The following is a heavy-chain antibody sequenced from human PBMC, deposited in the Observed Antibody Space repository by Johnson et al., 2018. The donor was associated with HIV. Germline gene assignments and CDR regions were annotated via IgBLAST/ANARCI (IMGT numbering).Heavy chain of an antibody. D-gene: IGHD3-10*02. Sequence: QVQLVESGGGVVQPGRALRLSCAGSGYTFSSNGMHWVRQAPGQGLEWVAVISFDGSNKYYADSVQGRFSLYRNIPKNMLYLQMQSLRGDEKGDNVRGLLGLCWAMWG. V-gene: IGHV3-30*03. J-gene: IGHJ1*01. CDR3: GLLGLCWAM. CDR1: GYTFSSNG. CDR2: ISFDGSNK.